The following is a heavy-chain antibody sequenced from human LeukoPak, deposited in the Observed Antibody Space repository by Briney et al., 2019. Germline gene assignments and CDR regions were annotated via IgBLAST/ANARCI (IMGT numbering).Heavy chain of an antibody. Sequence: GGSLTLSCAASGFTYSHYGMHWVRQVPGKGLEWVAVIWSDGTEKYYGDAVKGRFTISRDNSMKTLYLQMNSLRGDDTAVYYCAKDAQRGFDYSNSIESWGQGTLVTVSS. CDR3: AKDAQRGFDYSNSIES. V-gene: IGHV3-33*06. D-gene: IGHD4-11*01. CDR1: GFTYSHYG. CDR2: IWSDGTEK. J-gene: IGHJ5*01.